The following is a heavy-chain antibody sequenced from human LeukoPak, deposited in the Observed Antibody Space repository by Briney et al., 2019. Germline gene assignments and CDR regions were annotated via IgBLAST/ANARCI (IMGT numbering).Heavy chain of an antibody. Sequence: SETLSLTCAVYGGSFSGYYWSWIRQPPGKGLEWIGEINHSGSTNYNPSLKSRVTISVDTSKNQFSLKLSSVTAADTAVYYCARVRYGSSSEFDYWGQGTLVTVSS. CDR2: INHSGST. D-gene: IGHD6-6*01. V-gene: IGHV4-34*01. J-gene: IGHJ4*02. CDR3: ARVRYGSSSEFDY. CDR1: GGSFSGYY.